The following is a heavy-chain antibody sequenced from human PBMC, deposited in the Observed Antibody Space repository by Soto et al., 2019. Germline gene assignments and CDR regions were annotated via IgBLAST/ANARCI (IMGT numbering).Heavy chain of an antibody. D-gene: IGHD3-10*01. V-gene: IGHV3-33*01. CDR3: ASTYGSGTEVGMDV. Sequence: GGSLRLSCAASGFTFSSYGMHWVRQAPGKGLEWVAVIWYDGSNKYYADSVKGRFTISRDNSKNTLYLQMNSLRAEDTAVYYCASTYGSGTEVGMDVWGQGTTVTSP. J-gene: IGHJ6*02. CDR2: IWYDGSNK. CDR1: GFTFSSYG.